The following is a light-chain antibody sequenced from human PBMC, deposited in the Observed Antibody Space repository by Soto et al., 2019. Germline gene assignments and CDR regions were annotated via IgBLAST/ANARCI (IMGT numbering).Light chain of an antibody. CDR1: SSDVGGYDY. Sequence: QSVLTQPASVSGSPGQSITISCTGTSSDVGGYDYVSWYQQHPGKAPKLMIYEVSNRPSGVSNRFSGSKSGNTASLTISGLQAEDEADYYCSSYTSSSKYVFGTGTQLTV. V-gene: IGLV2-14*01. CDR3: SSYTSSSKYV. CDR2: EVS. J-gene: IGLJ1*01.